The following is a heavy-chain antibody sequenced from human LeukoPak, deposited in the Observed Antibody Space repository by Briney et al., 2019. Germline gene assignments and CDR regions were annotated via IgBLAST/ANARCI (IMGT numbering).Heavy chain of an antibody. J-gene: IGHJ3*02. CDR2: IDDGGNT. CDR1: GGSFSDYF. CDR3: ARFSRITWGDWGDAFDI. Sequence: SETLSLTCSVYGGSFSDYFWSWIRQSPGKGQEWIGEIDDGGNTNYNPSLMSRVIVSMEKSKKQFSLVMRSVAAADTAVYYCARFSRITWGDWGDAFDIWGQGTTVIVSS. D-gene: IGHD2-21*02. V-gene: IGHV4-34*01.